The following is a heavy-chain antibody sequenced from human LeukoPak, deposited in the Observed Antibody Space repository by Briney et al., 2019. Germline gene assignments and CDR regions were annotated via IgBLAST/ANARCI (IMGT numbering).Heavy chain of an antibody. CDR1: GGSISSYY. V-gene: IGHV4-59*01. J-gene: IGHJ6*03. D-gene: IGHD6-13*01. CDR2: IYYSGST. CDR3: ARGWAYYYMDV. Sequence: SETLSLTCTVSGGSISSYYWSWIRQPPGKGLEWIGYIYYSGSTNYNPSLKSRITISVDTSKNQFSLKLSSVTAADTAVYYCARGWAYYYMDVWGKGTTVTVSS.